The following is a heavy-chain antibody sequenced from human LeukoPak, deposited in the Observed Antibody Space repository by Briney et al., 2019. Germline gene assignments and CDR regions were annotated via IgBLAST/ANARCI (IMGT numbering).Heavy chain of an antibody. CDR1: SGSFSDYY. CDR3: ARFYRTGSPPFS. J-gene: IGHJ4*02. D-gene: IGHD1-26*01. Sequence: LSLTCAVYSGSFSDYYMSWIRQAPGKGLEWVSYISSSSSYTDYANSVKGRFTISRDNAKNSLYLQMNSLRAEDTAVYYCARFYRTGSPPFSWGQGTLVTVSA. V-gene: IGHV3-11*03. CDR2: ISSSSSYT.